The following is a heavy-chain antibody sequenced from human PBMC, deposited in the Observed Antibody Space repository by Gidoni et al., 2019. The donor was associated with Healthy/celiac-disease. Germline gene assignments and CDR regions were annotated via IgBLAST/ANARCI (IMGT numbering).Heavy chain of an antibody. Sequence: EVQLVESGGGLVQPGGSLRLACAAPGFTFSSYWMSWVRQAPGQGLEWVANIKQDGSEKYYVDSVKGRFTSSRDNAKNSLYLQMNSLRAEDTAVYYCARQDDYFYYMDVWGKGTTVTVSS. CDR2: IKQDGSEK. D-gene: IGHD2-15*01. CDR1: GFTFSSYW. J-gene: IGHJ6*03. V-gene: IGHV3-7*03. CDR3: ARQDDYFYYMDV.